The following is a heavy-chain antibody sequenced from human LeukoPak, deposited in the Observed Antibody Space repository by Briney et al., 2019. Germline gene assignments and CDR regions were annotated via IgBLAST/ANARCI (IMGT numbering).Heavy chain of an antibody. V-gene: IGHV3-7*01. J-gene: IGHJ4*02. CDR1: GFTFSSYW. Sequence: GGSLRLSCAASGFTFSSYWMSWVRQAPGKGLEWVANIKQDGSNKYYADSVKGRFTISRDNSKNTLYLQMNSLRAEDTAVYYCASTSYGNFDYWGQGTLVTVSS. CDR3: ASTSYGNFDY. CDR2: IKQDGSNK. D-gene: IGHD5-18*01.